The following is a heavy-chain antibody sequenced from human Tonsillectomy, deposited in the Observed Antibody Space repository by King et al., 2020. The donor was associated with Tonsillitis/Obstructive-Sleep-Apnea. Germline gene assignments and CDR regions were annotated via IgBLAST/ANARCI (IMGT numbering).Heavy chain of an antibody. V-gene: IGHV3-33*01. CDR2: IWYDGRNK. Sequence: QVQLVESGGGVVQPGRSLRLSCAASGFTFSSYGMHWVRQAPGKGLEWVAVIWYDGRNKYYADSVKGRFTISRDNSKNTLYLQMNSLRAEDTAVYYCAREEKGGAADYWGQGTLVTVSS. J-gene: IGHJ4*02. D-gene: IGHD2-21*01. CDR1: GFTFSSYG. CDR3: AREEKGGAADY.